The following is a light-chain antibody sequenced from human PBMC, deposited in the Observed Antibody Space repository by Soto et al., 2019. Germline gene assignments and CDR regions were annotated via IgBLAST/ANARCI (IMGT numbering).Light chain of an antibody. CDR1: QSINNN. J-gene: IGKJ2*01. Sequence: IVMTQSPATLSVSPGERATLSCRASQSINNNLAWYQQKPGQAPRLLIYDASTGATDIPARFSGSGSGTEFTLTISSLQSEDSAIYYCQQYKSWFTFGQGIKLEIK. CDR3: QQYKSWFT. V-gene: IGKV3-15*01. CDR2: DAS.